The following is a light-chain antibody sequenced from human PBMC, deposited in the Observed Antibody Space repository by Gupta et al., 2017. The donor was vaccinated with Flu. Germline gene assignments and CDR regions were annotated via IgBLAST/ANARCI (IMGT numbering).Light chain of an antibody. V-gene: IGLV10-54*04. CDR1: SNKVGKGG. CDR2: RNN. Sequence: TARLTCTRNSNKVGKGGTACLQQHQSHPHKLLFYRNNGRRSGISKRFSASRSGNAATLTMTVLEPEDEADYDCSAWDSDISAWVFGGGTMLTVL. J-gene: IGLJ3*02. CDR3: SAWDSDISAWV.